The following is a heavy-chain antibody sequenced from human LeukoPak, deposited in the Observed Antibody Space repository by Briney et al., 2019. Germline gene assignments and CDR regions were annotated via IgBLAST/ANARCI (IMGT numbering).Heavy chain of an antibody. V-gene: IGHV4-59*01. CDR3: ARTRDGDKFDY. Sequence: SETLSLTCTVSGDSITDYYWSWLRQPPGKGLEWIGCMYYSGNTNYNPSLKSRVAMSIDTSKNQFSLNLSSVAGTDTAVYYCARTRDGDKFDYWGQGTLVTVSS. D-gene: IGHD5-24*01. CDR2: MYYSGNT. CDR1: GDSITDYY. J-gene: IGHJ4*02.